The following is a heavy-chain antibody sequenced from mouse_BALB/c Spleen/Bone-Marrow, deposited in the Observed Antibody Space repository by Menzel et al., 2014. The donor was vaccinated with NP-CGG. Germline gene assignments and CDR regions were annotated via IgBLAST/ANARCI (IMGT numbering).Heavy chain of an antibody. CDR2: ISSGGSYT. Sequence: DAQLVESGGGLVKPAVSLKLSCAASGFTFSSYTMSWVRQTPEKRLEWVATISSGGSYTYYPDSVKGRFTISRDNAKNTLYLQMSSLKSEDTAMYYCTRDPFYYGSSYAMDYWGQGTSVTVSS. V-gene: IGHV5-6-4*01. CDR3: TRDPFYYGSSYAMDY. J-gene: IGHJ4*01. CDR1: GFTFSSYT. D-gene: IGHD1-1*01.